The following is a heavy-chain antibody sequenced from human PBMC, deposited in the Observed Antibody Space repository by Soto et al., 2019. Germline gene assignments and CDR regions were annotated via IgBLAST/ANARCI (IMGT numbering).Heavy chain of an antibody. V-gene: IGHV4-59*01. CDR1: GGSISSYY. J-gene: IGHJ4*02. D-gene: IGHD4-17*01. CDR3: ATIRYPESFDY. CDR2: IYYSGST. Sequence: NPSETLSLTCTVSGGSISSYYWSWIRQPPGKGLEWIGYIYYSGSTNYNPSLKSRVTISVDTSKNQFSLKLSSVTAADTAVYYCATIRYPESFDYWGQGTLVTVSS.